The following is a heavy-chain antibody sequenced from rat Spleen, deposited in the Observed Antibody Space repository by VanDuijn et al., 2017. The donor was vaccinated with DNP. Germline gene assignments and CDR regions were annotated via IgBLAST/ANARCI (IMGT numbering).Heavy chain of an antibody. V-gene: IGHV2S12*01. CDR1: GVSLTTSG. J-gene: IGHJ1*01. D-gene: IGHD1-4*01. Sequence: QVQLKESGPGLVQPSQTLSLTCTVSGVSLTTSGVSWVRQPPGKGLEWIAAISSGGSTFYNATLKSRLSISRDTSKSQVFLKMNSLQTEDTAIYFCTRGGTGILFWYFDFWGPGTVVSVSS. CDR3: TRGGTGILFWYFDF. CDR2: ISSGGST.